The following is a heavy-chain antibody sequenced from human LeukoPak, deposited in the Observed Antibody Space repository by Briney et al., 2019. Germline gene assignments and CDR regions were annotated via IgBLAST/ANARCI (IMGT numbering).Heavy chain of an antibody. J-gene: IGHJ3*02. CDR3: ARVAYCGGDCFPPSDAFDI. CDR2: IYTSGST. CDR1: GYSITSVY. V-gene: IGHV4-4*07. Sequence: SETLSLTCSVSGYSITSVYWGWVRQPAGKGLEWIGRIYTSGSTNYNPSLKSRVTMSVDTSKNQFSLKLSSVTAADTAVYYCARVAYCGGDCFPPSDAFDIWGQGTMVTVSS. D-gene: IGHD2-21*02.